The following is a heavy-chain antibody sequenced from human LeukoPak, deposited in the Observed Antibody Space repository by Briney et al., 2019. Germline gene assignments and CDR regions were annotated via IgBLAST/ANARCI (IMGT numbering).Heavy chain of an antibody. CDR3: ARHAGCSGDSCFSAFPDC. D-gene: IGHD2-15*01. V-gene: IGHV4-59*08. J-gene: IGHJ4*02. Sequence: KSSETLSLTCTVSGGSISSYYWSWIRQPPGKGLEWVGYISYSGSTKYNPSLKSRVSISVDTSKTQFSLKLSSVTAADTAVDYCARHAGCSGDSCFSAFPDCWGQGTQVTVSS. CDR2: ISYSGST. CDR1: GGSISSYY.